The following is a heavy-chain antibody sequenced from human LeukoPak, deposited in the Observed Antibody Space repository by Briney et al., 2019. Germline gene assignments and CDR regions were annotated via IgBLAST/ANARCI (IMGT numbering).Heavy chain of an antibody. V-gene: IGHV3-23*01. CDR1: GFTFTTYG. D-gene: IGHD3-10*01. CDR2: ISGSGGST. CDR3: AKEWFGELLSPFDY. J-gene: IGHJ4*02. Sequence: PGGSLRLSCAASGFTFTTYGMSWVRQAPGKGLEWVSAISGSGGSTYYADSVKGRFTISRDNSKNTLYLQMNSLRAEDTAVYYCAKEWFGELLSPFDYWGQGTLVTVSS.